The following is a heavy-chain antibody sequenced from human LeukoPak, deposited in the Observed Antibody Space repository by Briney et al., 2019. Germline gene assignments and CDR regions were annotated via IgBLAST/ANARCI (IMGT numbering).Heavy chain of an antibody. CDR2: IYYSGST. V-gene: IGHV4-61*01. Sequence: RPSETLSLTCAVSGGSVSSGSYYWSWIRQPPGKGLEWIGYIYYSGSTNYNPSLKSRVTISVDTSKNQFSLKVSSVTAADTAVYYCARYYRSSGWYALDYWGQGTLVTVSS. CDR1: GGSVSSGSYY. D-gene: IGHD6-19*01. J-gene: IGHJ4*02. CDR3: ARYYRSSGWYALDY.